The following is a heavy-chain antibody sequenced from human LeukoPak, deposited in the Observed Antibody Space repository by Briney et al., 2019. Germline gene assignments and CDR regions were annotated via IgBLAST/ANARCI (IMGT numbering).Heavy chain of an antibody. J-gene: IGHJ5*02. V-gene: IGHV4-38-2*02. D-gene: IGHD6-19*01. CDR2: IYHSEST. CDR1: GYSISSGYY. Sequence: SETLSLTCTVSGYSISSGYYWGWIRQPPGKGLEWIGSIYHSESTYYNPSLKSRVTISVDTSKNQFSLKLSSVTAADTAVYYCARVNKLQRLGYGLANVDYNWFDPWGQGTLVTVSS. CDR3: ARVNKLQRLGYGLANVDYNWFDP.